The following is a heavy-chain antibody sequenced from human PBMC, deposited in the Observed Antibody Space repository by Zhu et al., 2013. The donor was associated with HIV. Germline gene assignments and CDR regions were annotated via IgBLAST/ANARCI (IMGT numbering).Heavy chain of an antibody. Sequence: VQLVESGGGLVQPGGSLRLSCAASGFTFSSYWMTWVRQTPGKGLESVANIKQDGSEQNYVDSVKGRFTISRDNAQSSLHLQMNSLRVEDTAVYHCARLRWVVRGVSGFLYYMDVWGKGTTVTVSS. CDR1: GFTFSSYW. V-gene: IGHV3-7*04. D-gene: IGHD3-10*01. CDR2: IKQDGSEQ. J-gene: IGHJ6*03. CDR3: ARLRWVVRGVSGFLYYMDV.